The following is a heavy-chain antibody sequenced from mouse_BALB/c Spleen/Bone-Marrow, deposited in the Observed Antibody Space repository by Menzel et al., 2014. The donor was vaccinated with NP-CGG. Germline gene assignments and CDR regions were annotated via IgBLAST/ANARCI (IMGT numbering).Heavy chain of an antibody. J-gene: IGHJ1*01. Sequence: QVQLQQSGAELARPGSSVKLSCKASGYTFTTYWMQWIKQRPGQGLEWIGAIFPGDGDTRYTQKFKGKATLTADKSSSTAYMQLSTLASEDSAVYYCARCGLISTTLYFDVWGVGTTVTVSS. CDR2: IFPGDGDT. CDR3: ARCGLISTTLYFDV. V-gene: IGHV1-87*01. D-gene: IGHD1-2*01. CDR1: GYTFTTYW.